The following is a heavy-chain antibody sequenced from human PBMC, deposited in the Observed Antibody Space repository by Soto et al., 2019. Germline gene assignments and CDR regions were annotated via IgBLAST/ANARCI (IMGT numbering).Heavy chain of an antibody. D-gene: IGHD3-9*01. Sequence: ASVKVSCKASGYTFTSYAMHLVRQAPGQRLEWMGWINAGNGNTKYSQKFQGRVTITRDTSASTAYMELSSLRSEDTAVYYCARDTSVLRYFDWSQVNWFDPWGQGTLVTVSS. J-gene: IGHJ5*02. CDR2: INAGNGNT. CDR3: ARDTSVLRYFDWSQVNWFDP. CDR1: GYTFTSYA. V-gene: IGHV1-3*01.